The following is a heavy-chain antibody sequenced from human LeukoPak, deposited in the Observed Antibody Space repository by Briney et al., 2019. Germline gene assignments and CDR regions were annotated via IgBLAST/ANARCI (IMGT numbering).Heavy chain of an antibody. CDR2: INHSGYT. V-gene: IGHV4-34*01. Sequence: SETLSLTCAVSGVSFDDYCWSWVRQTPGKGLEWIGEINHSGYTNDSPSLKSRVTLSIDTSRKQFSLNLRSVTVADTGIYYCTSMTAGHDYWLQGPLVTVSS. CDR1: GVSFDDYC. CDR3: TSMTAGHDY. J-gene: IGHJ4*02. D-gene: IGHD2-21*02.